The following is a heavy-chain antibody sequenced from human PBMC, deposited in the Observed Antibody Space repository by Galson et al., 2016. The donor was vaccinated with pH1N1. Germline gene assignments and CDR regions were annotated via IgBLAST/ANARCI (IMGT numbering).Heavy chain of an antibody. CDR1: GFSFSETA. D-gene: IGHD3-10*01. Sequence: SLRLSCAASGFSFSETAMHWVRQASGKGLEWIGRIRSKANNFATAYAASLKGRFTISRDDSNNMAYLQMSSLKIEDTAVYFCTRQGPMVRGVARWLDYWGQGTLVTVSS. CDR3: TRQGPMVRGVARWLDY. V-gene: IGHV3-73*01. CDR2: IRSKANNFAT. J-gene: IGHJ4*02.